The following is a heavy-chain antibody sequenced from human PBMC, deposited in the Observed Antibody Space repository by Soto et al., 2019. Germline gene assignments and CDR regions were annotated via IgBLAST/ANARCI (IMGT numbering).Heavy chain of an antibody. CDR1: GFTFSSYG. J-gene: IGHJ4*02. Sequence: GGSLRLSCAASGFTFSSYGMHWVRQAPGKGLEWVAVIWYDGSNKYYADSVKGRFTISRDNSKNTLYLQMNSLRAEYTAVYYCARGGAFRGPEALDYWGQGTLVTVSS. CDR3: ARGGAFRGPEALDY. V-gene: IGHV3-33*01. CDR2: IWYDGSNK. D-gene: IGHD3-16*01.